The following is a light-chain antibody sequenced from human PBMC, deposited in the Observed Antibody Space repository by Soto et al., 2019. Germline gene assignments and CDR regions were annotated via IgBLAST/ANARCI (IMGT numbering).Light chain of an antibody. V-gene: IGKV1-5*03. Sequence: DIQMTQSPSTLSASVGDRVTITCRASQSISSWLAWYQQKPGKAPKLLIYKASSLESGVPSRFSGSGSGRDFTLTISSLQPDDFATYYCQHYNSYPWTFGQGTKVEIK. CDR2: KAS. CDR1: QSISSW. J-gene: IGKJ1*01. CDR3: QHYNSYPWT.